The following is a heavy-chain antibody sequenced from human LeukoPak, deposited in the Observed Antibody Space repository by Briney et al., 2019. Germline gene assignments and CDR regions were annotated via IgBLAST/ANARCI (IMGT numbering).Heavy chain of an antibody. V-gene: IGHV5-51*01. CDR1: GYSFTGYW. CDR3: ARRWGTYDILTGYYRDQDAFDI. CDR2: IYPDDSDT. D-gene: IGHD3-9*01. Sequence: GESLKISCKCSGYSFTGYWIAWVRQMPGKGLGGMGIIYPDDSDTTYSPSFQNQVTISADKSIGTAYRRRSSLKASDTAMYYCARRWGTYDILTGYYRDQDAFDIWGQGTMVTVSS. J-gene: IGHJ3*02.